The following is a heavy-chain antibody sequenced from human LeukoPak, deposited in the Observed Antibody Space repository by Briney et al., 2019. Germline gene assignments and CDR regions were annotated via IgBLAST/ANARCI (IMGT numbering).Heavy chain of an antibody. Sequence: SETLSLTCTVSGGSISSYYWSWIRQPAGKGLEWIGRIYSSGSTNYNPSLKSRVTMSVDTSKNQFSLKVNSVTAADTAVYYCARVGYASSAIYFQQWGQGTLVSVSS. CDR2: IYSSGST. V-gene: IGHV4-4*07. D-gene: IGHD2-8*01. CDR1: GGSISSYY. CDR3: ARVGYASSAIYFQQ. J-gene: IGHJ1*01.